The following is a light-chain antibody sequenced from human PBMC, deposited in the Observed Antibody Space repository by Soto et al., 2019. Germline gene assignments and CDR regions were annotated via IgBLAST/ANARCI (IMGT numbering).Light chain of an antibody. Sequence: DIQMTQSPSTLSASVGDRVTITCRASQSISSWLAWYQQKPGKAPKLLIYKASSLESGVPSRFSGSGSGTEFTLTISSLQPDDFATYYCQQTNSPPYTFGPGTKVDI. J-gene: IGKJ3*01. CDR1: QSISSW. CDR2: KAS. V-gene: IGKV1-5*03. CDR3: QQTNSPPYT.